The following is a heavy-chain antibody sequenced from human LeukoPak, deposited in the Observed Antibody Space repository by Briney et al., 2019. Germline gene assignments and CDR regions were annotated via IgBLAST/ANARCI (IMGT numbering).Heavy chain of an antibody. CDR3: AKDPGMSIAARLKSDAFDI. CDR1: GFTFSSYA. Sequence: GGSLRLSCAASGFTFSSYAMSWVRQAPGKGLEWVSAISGSGGSTYYADSVKGRFTISRDNSKNTLYLQMNSLRAEDTAVYYCAKDPGMSIAARLKSDAFDIWGQGTMVTVSS. J-gene: IGHJ3*02. V-gene: IGHV3-23*01. D-gene: IGHD6-6*01. CDR2: ISGSGGST.